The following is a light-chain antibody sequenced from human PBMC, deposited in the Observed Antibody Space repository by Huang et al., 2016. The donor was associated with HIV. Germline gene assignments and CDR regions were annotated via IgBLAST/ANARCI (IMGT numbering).Light chain of an antibody. Sequence: DIVMTQSPDSLAVSLGERATINCKSSQNLFYSSNNKNYLVWDQQKPRQQPKLLLYWASTRESGVPDRFSGSGSGTDFTLTISSLQAEDVAVYYCQQHFNSWTFGQGTKVEIK. CDR3: QQHFNSWT. J-gene: IGKJ1*01. CDR1: QNLFYSSNNKNY. V-gene: IGKV4-1*01. CDR2: WAS.